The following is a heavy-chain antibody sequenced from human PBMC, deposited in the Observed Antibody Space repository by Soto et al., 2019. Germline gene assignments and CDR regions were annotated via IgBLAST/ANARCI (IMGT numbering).Heavy chain of an antibody. CDR3: ARQKGKRYCSGGSCPPRWGVYYYYMDV. V-gene: IGHV4-59*08. Sequence: PSETLSLTCTVSGGSISIYYWSWIRQPPGKGLEWIGYIYYSGSTNYNPSLKSRVTISVDTSKNQFSLKLSSVTAADTAVYYCARQKGKRYCSGGSCPPRWGVYYYYMDVWGKGTTVTVSS. J-gene: IGHJ6*03. CDR2: IYYSGST. D-gene: IGHD2-15*01. CDR1: GGSISIYY.